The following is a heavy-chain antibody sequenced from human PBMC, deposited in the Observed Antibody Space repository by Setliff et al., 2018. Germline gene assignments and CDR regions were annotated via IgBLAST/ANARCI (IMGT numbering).Heavy chain of an antibody. V-gene: IGHV4-30-4*08. CDR1: GGSISSGDYY. Sequence: SETLSLTCTVSGGSISSGDYYWSWIRQPPGKGLEWIGYIYYSGSTYYNPSLKSRVTISVDTSKNQFSLKLSSVTAADTAVYYCARVGYYDSSGYSFAFDMWGQGTMVTVSS. CDR3: ARVGYYDSSGYSFAFDM. CDR2: IYYSGST. J-gene: IGHJ3*02. D-gene: IGHD3-22*01.